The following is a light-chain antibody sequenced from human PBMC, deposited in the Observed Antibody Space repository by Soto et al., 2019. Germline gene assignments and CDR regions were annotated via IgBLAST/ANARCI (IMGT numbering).Light chain of an antibody. V-gene: IGKV1-17*01. J-gene: IGKJ1*01. CDR3: QQKKNHPGS. CDR2: AAS. CDR1: QGIRDD. Sequence: DIHMTQSPSSLSASVGDRVTITCRASQGIRDDLGWYQQKPGKAPKRLIYAASGLQSGVPSRFGGGGSGKEFPLKFSTRQHKYFQIFYFQQKKNHPGSFGKGTK.